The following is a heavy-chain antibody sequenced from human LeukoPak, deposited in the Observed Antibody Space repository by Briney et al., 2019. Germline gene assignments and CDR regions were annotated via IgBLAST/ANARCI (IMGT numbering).Heavy chain of an antibody. CDR1: GGSITTTNW. V-gene: IGHV4-4*02. CDR2: VHLSGAT. D-gene: IGHD1-26*01. CDR3: TRESGAFSPFGF. J-gene: IGHJ4*02. Sequence: TSGTLSLTCAVSGGSITTTNWWSWVRQPPGKGLEWIGEVHLSGATNYNPSLESRVSMSIDKSKNHLSLEVTPVTAADTAIYYCTRESGAFSPFGFWGQGTLLTVSS.